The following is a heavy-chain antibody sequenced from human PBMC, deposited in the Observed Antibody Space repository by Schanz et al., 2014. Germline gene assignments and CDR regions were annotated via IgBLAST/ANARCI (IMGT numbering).Heavy chain of an antibody. J-gene: IGHJ4*02. Sequence: QVQVVQSGAEVKKPGASVKVSCKASGYTFTDYGVIWVRQAPGQGLEWMGWISTSNGNTNYTQKFQGRVTMTIDPYTSTAYMELRSLRSDDTAVYYCARAFGGYDPAGALDYWGQGTLVTVSS. CDR2: ISTSNGNT. D-gene: IGHD5-12*01. CDR1: GYTFTDYG. CDR3: ARAFGGYDPAGALDY. V-gene: IGHV1-18*01.